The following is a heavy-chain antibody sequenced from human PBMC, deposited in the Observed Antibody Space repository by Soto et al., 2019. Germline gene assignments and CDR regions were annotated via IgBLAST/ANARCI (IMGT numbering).Heavy chain of an antibody. D-gene: IGHD6-13*01. CDR1: GYTFTSYD. CDR3: ARGRNPYSSSWYYYYYGMDV. Sequence: QVQLVQSGAEVKKPGASVKVSCKASGYTFTSYDINWVRQATGQGLEWMGWMNPNSGNTGYAKKFQGRVTMTRNTSVSTAYMELSSLRSEDTAVYYCARGRNPYSSSWYYYYYGMDVWGKGTTVTVSS. J-gene: IGHJ6*04. V-gene: IGHV1-8*01. CDR2: MNPNSGNT.